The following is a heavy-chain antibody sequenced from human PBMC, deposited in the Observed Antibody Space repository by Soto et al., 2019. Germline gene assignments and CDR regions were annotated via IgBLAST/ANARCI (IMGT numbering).Heavy chain of an antibody. V-gene: IGHV1-3*01. CDR2: INAGNGNT. CDR1: GYTLTSYA. Sequence: ASVKVSCKASGYTLTSYAMHWVRQAPGQRLEWMGWINAGNGNTKYSQKFQGRVTITRDTSAGTAYMELSSLRSEDTAVYYCARDRFLGYYDSSGYLVPDYWGQGTLVTVSS. J-gene: IGHJ4*02. CDR3: ARDRFLGYYDSSGYLVPDY. D-gene: IGHD3-22*01.